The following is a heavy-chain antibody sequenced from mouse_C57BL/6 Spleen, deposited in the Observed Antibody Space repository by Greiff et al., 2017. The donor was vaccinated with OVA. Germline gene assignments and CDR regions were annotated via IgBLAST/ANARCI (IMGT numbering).Heavy chain of an antibody. Sequence: QVQLQQSGPELVKPGASVKLSCKASGYTFTSYDINWVQQRPGQGLQWIGWSYPRDGSTKYNEKFKGKATLTVDTSSSTAYMELHSLTSEDSAVYFCARSGSSYAMDYWGQGTSVTVSS. CDR2: SYPRDGST. CDR3: ARSGSSYAMDY. D-gene: IGHD1-1*01. V-gene: IGHV1-85*01. J-gene: IGHJ4*01. CDR1: GYTFTSYD.